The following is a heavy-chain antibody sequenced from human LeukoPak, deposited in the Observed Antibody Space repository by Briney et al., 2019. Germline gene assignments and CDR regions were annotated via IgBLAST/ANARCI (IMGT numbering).Heavy chain of an antibody. J-gene: IGHJ4*02. CDR1: GFTFSSYG. D-gene: IGHD2-2*01. Sequence: GGSLRLSCAASGFTFSSYGMSWVRQAPGKGLEWVSAISGSGGSTYYADSVKGRFTISRDNSKNTLYLQMNSLRAEDTAVYYCAKSLGAVVPAALDYWGQGTLVTVFS. V-gene: IGHV3-23*01. CDR2: ISGSGGST. CDR3: AKSLGAVVPAALDY.